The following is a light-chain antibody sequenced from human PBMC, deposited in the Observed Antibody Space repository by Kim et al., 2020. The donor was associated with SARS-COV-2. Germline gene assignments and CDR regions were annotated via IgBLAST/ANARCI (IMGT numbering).Light chain of an antibody. CDR3: QQAKNFPWT. V-gene: IGKV1-12*01. J-gene: IGKJ1*01. CDR2: TAS. CDR1: QDISRS. Sequence: DIQMTQSPSSMSASVGDTVTITCRASQDISRSLAWYQQKPGKAPNLLIYTASSLQSGVPSRFSGGGSGTDFTLTISSLQPEDFATYYCQQAKNFPWTFGQGTKVDI.